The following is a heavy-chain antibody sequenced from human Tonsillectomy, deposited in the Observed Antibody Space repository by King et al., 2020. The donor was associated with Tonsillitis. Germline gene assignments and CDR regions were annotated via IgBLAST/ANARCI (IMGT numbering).Heavy chain of an antibody. J-gene: IGHJ4*02. D-gene: IGHD3-22*01. CDR1: GYTFTDYG. Sequence: QLVQSAVEVQKPGASVKVYCKASGYTFTDYGISWVRQAPGQGLEWMGGISGSDGNTEYSQNVQGRVSMTTDTSTRTAYMELMSLRSEYTAVYYCARAGAALTTQFDHWGQGTLVTVSS. CDR3: ARAGAALTTQFDH. CDR2: ISGSDGNT. V-gene: IGHV1-18*01.